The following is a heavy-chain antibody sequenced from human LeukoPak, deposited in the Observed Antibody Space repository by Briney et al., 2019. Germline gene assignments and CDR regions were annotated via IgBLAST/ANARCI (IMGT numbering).Heavy chain of an antibody. D-gene: IGHD6-19*01. J-gene: IGHJ3*02. CDR3: ARQTVAVKEESESDAFDI. CDR2: IYYSGST. V-gene: IGHV4-39*01. Sequence: PSETLSLTCTVSGGSISSSSYYWGWISQPPGKGLEWIGSIYYSGSTYYNPSLKSRVTISVDTSKNQFSLKLSSVTAADTAVYYCARQTVAVKEESESDAFDIWGQGTMVTVSS. CDR1: GGSISSSSYY.